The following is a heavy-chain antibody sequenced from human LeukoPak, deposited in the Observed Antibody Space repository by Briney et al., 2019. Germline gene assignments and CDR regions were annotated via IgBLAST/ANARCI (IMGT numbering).Heavy chain of an antibody. Sequence: GGSLRLSCAASGFTFSNYAMNWVRQAPGKGLEWVSAISGSGGSTYYADSVKGRFTIFRDNSKNTLYLQMNSLRAEDTAVYYCAGGGVTAIGYWGQGTLVTVSS. CDR3: AGGGVTAIGY. J-gene: IGHJ4*02. CDR1: GFTFSNYA. V-gene: IGHV3-23*01. D-gene: IGHD2-21*02. CDR2: ISGSGGST.